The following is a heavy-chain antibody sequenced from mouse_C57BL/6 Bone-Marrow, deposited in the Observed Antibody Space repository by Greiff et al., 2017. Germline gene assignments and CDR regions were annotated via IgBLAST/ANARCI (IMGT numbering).Heavy chain of an antibody. CDR1: GYTFTSYD. CDR2: IYPRDGST. CDR3: ARGIYYYGSSVFAY. D-gene: IGHD1-1*01. Sequence: VQLQQSGPELVKPGASVKLSCKASGYTFTSYDINWVKQRPGQGLEWIGWIYPRDGSTKYNEKFKGKATLTVDTSSSTAYMELHSLTSEDSAVYFCARGIYYYGSSVFAYWGQGTLVTVSA. V-gene: IGHV1-85*01. J-gene: IGHJ3*01.